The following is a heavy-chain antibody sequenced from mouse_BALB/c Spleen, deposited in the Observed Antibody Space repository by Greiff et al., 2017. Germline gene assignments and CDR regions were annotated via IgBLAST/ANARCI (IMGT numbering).Heavy chain of an antibody. V-gene: IGHV5-9-3*01. D-gene: IGHD2-1*01. J-gene: IGHJ3*01. CDR3: ARRTDGNAFAY. Sequence: EVHLVESGGGLVKPGGSLKLSCAASGFTFSSYAMSWVRQTPEKRLEWVATISSGGSYTYYPDSVKGRFTISRDNAKNTLYLQMSSLRSEDTAMYYCARRTDGNAFAYWGQGTLVTVSA. CDR1: GFTFSSYA. CDR2: ISSGGSYT.